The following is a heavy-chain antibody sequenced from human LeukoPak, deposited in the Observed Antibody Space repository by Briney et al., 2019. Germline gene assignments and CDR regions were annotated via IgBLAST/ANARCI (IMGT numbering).Heavy chain of an antibody. J-gene: IGHJ4*02. D-gene: IGHD1-26*01. V-gene: IGHV1-18*01. CDR3: AREPRIVGAADYNDY. CDR1: GYTFTSYG. Sequence: ASVKVSCKASGYTFTSYGISWVRQAPGQGLEWMGWISAYNGNTNYAQKLQGRVTMTTDTSTSTANMELRSLRSDDTAVYYCAREPRIVGAADYNDYWGQGTLVTVSS. CDR2: ISAYNGNT.